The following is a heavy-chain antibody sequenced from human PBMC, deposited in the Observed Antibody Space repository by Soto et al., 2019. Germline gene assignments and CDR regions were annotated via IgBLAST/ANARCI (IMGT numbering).Heavy chain of an antibody. V-gene: IGHV1-46*01. CDR3: ARARTGDFDY. Sequence: ASVKVSCKASGYTFTSYYMHWVRQAPGQGLEWMGIINPSAGSTNYAQKFQGRVTMTRDTSTSTVYMELSSLRSEDTALYYCARARTGDFDYWGQGTLVTVYS. J-gene: IGHJ4*02. D-gene: IGHD7-27*01. CDR2: INPSAGST. CDR1: GYTFTSYY.